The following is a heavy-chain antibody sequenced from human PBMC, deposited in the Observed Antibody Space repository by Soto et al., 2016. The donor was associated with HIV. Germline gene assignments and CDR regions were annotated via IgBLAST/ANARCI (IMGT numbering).Heavy chain of an antibody. CDR1: GFTFDDYG. V-gene: IGHV3-20*04. D-gene: IGHD3-10*01. J-gene: IGHJ6*02. CDR3: ARDRGYYYGFGEVSKRVYYYGMDV. Sequence: EVQLVESGGGVVRPGGSLRLSCAASGFTFDDYGMSWVRQAPGKGLEWVSGINWNGGSTGYADSVKGRFTISRDNGKNSLYLQMNSLRAEDTALYYCARDRGYYYGFGEVSKRVYYYGMDVWGQGTTGHRLL. CDR2: INWNGGST.